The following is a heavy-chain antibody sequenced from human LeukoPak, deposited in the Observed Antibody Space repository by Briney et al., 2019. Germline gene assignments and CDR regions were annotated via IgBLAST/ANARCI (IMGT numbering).Heavy chain of an antibody. D-gene: IGHD3-22*01. CDR2: IIPIFGTA. V-gene: IGHV1-69*06. CDR1: VGTFSSYA. J-gene: IGHJ4*02. Sequence: SVTVSCKPSVGTFSSYAISWVRQAPGQGLEWMGRIIPIFGTANYAQKFQGRVTITADKSTSTAYMELSSLRSEDAAVYYCARLSDYYDSSGYYPQFDYWGQGTLVTVSS. CDR3: ARLSDYYDSSGYYPQFDY.